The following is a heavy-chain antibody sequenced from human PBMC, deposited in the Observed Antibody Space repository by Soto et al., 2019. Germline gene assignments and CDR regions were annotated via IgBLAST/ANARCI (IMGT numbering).Heavy chain of an antibody. CDR1: GFTFSSYS. D-gene: IGHD3-16*02. CDR3: ARDSFSPAAFDI. Sequence: GGSLRLSCAASGFTFSSYSMNWVRQAPGKGLEWVSSISSSSSYIYYADSVKGRFTISRDNAKNSLYLQMNSLRAEDTAVYYCARDSFSPAAFDIWGQGTMVTVSS. V-gene: IGHV3-21*01. CDR2: ISSSSSYI. J-gene: IGHJ3*02.